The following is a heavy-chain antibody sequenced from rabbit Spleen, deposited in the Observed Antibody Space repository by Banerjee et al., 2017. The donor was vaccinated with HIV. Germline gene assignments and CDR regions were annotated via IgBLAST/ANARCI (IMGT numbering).Heavy chain of an antibody. CDR2: IVPIFGVT. CDR3: ARDGAGGSYFAL. D-gene: IGHD8-1*01. Sequence: QEQLVESGGGLVQPGGSLKLSCKASGFDFSGYGVSWVRQAPGKGLEWIGYIVPIFGVTYYANWVNGRFTISSHNAQNTLYLQLNSLTAADTATYFCARDGAGGSYFALWGQGTLVTVS. V-gene: IGHV1S47*01. CDR1: GFDFSGYG. J-gene: IGHJ4*01.